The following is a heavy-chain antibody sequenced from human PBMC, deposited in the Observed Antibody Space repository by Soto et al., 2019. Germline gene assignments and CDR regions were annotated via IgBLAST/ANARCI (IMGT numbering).Heavy chain of an antibody. D-gene: IGHD2-2*01. CDR3: ARALTVPKEMDV. J-gene: IGHJ6*02. CDR1: GCTFSSYA. CDR2: IIPIFGTA. V-gene: IGHV1-69*13. Sequence: AAVKVSCKASGCTFSSYAISWVRQAPGQGLEWMGGIIPIFGTANYAQKFQGRVTITADESTSTAYMELSSLRSEDTAVYYCARALTVPKEMDVWGQGTTVTVS.